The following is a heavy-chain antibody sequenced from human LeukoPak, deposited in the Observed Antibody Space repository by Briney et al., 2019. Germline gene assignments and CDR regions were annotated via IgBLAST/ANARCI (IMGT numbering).Heavy chain of an antibody. J-gene: IGHJ4*02. CDR1: GFTFSSYS. CDR2: ISSSSSYI. Sequence: GGSLRLSCAASGFTFSSYSMNWVRQAPGKGLEWVSSISSSSSYIYYADSVKGRFTISRDNAKNSLYLQMNSLRPEDTALYYCANLHGDYRDFWGQGTLVTVSS. CDR3: ANLHGDYRDF. V-gene: IGHV3-21*04. D-gene: IGHD4-17*01.